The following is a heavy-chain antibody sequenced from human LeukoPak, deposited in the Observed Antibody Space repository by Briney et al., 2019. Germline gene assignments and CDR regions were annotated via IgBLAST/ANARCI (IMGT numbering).Heavy chain of an antibody. V-gene: IGHV4-4*07. CDR1: GGSTTMYY. CDR2: IYTSGST. CDR3: ARDHYGYYCSRSYSTRWWFDP. Sequence: SRTLSLTCTLSGGSTTMYYSGWIRHPAEGGLEWIGRIYTSGSTNYNPSIKSRVTMSVDTSKNQFSLKLSSVTAADTAVYYCARDHYGYYCSRSYSTRWWFDPWGQGTLVTVSS. J-gene: IGHJ5*02. D-gene: IGHD3-10*01.